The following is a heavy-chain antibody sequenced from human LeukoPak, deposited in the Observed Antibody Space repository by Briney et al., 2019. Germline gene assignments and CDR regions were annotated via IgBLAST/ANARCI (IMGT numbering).Heavy chain of an antibody. Sequence: PSETLSLTCAVSGGSISSSNWWSWVRQPPGKGREWIGEIYHSGSTNYNPSLKRRVTISVDKSKNQFSLKLSSVTAADTAVHYCARLSYSGMDVWGQGTTVTVSS. CDR1: GGSISSSNW. CDR2: IYHSGST. J-gene: IGHJ6*02. D-gene: IGHD3-16*02. V-gene: IGHV4-4*02. CDR3: ARLSYSGMDV.